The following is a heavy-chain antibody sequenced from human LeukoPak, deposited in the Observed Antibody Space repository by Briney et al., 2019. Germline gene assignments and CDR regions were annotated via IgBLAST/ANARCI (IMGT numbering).Heavy chain of an antibody. D-gene: IGHD2-21*01. Sequence: SSETPSDTCSVSGGSISSHYRSLVRQRPGKGLEWIGYIYYSGSTNYNPSLKSRVTKSVDTSKNQFSLKMSTVTAADTAVYFCASRPCASRTVWYFDLWGRGTLVTVSS. CDR3: ASRPCASRTVWYFDL. J-gene: IGHJ2*01. CDR1: GGSISSHY. CDR2: IYYSGST. V-gene: IGHV4-59*08.